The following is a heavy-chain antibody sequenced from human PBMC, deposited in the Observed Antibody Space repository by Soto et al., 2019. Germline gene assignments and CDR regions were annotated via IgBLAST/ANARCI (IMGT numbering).Heavy chain of an antibody. CDR3: AREAAIAVADTSYFDY. Sequence: QVQLVQSGAEVKKPGSSVKVSCKASGGTFSSYTISWVRQAPVQGLEWMGRIIPILGIANYAQKFQGRVTITADKSTSTAYMELSSLRSEDTAVYYCAREAAIAVADTSYFDYWGQGTLVTVSS. CDR2: IIPILGIA. CDR1: GGTFSSYT. D-gene: IGHD6-19*01. V-gene: IGHV1-69*08. J-gene: IGHJ4*02.